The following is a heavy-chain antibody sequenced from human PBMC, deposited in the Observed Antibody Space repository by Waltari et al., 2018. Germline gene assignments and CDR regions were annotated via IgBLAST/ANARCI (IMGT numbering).Heavy chain of an antibody. D-gene: IGHD3-22*01. CDR3: AKKGGTMNL. Sequence: LLVESGGGLVQPGGSLRLSCEASGFTFSDHWRIWVRQDPGGGLQWLATTNQNGNSRFYLDLVTGRFTISRDNAKNSLYLQMDSLRVEDTAVYFCAKKGGTMNLWGRGTLVTVSS. CDR2: TNQNGNSR. CDR1: GFTFSDHW. V-gene: IGHV3-7*01. J-gene: IGHJ4*02.